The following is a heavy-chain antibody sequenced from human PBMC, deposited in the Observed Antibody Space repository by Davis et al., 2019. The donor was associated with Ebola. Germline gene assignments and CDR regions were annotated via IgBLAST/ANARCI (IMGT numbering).Heavy chain of an antibody. CDR1: GGSFSGYY. CDR3: ARVASSSSWYKNFDS. V-gene: IGHV4-34*01. Sequence: PSETLSLTCAVYGGSFSGYYWSWIRQPPGKGLEWIGEINHSGSTNYNPPLKSRVTISVDTSKNQFSLKLSSVTAADTAVYYCARVASSSSWYKNFDSWGQGTLVTVSS. D-gene: IGHD6-13*01. J-gene: IGHJ4*02. CDR2: INHSGST.